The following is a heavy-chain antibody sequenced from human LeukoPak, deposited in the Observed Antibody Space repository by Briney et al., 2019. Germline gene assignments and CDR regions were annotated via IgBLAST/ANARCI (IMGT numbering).Heavy chain of an antibody. CDR3: AKAGATYYFDY. D-gene: IGHD1-14*01. V-gene: IGHV3-30*18. CDR1: GFTFSSYG. J-gene: IGHJ4*02. Sequence: PGRSLRLSCAASGFTFSSYGMHWVRQAPGKGLEWVAAISYDGSNKYYADSVKGRFTISRDNSKNTLYLQMNSLRAEDTAVYYCAKAGATYYFDYWGQGTLVTVSS. CDR2: ISYDGSNK.